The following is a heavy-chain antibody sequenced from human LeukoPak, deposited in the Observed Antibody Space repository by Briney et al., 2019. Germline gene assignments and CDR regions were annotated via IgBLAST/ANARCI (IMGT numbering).Heavy chain of an antibody. Sequence: GASVKVSCKASGGTFSSYAISWVRQAPGQGLEWMGGIIPIFGTANYAQKFQGRVTITADESTSTAYIELRSLRSDDTAVYYCARVDEDGFDYWGQGTLVTVSS. CDR3: ARVDEDGFDY. CDR1: GGTFSSYA. J-gene: IGHJ4*02. V-gene: IGHV1-69*13. CDR2: IIPIFGTA.